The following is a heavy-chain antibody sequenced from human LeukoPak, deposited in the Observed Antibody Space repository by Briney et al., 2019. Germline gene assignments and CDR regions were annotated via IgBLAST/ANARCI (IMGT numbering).Heavy chain of an antibody. CDR3: ARESRDGYNRWIDY. CDR2: ISAYNGNT. CDR1: GYTFINYG. J-gene: IGHJ4*02. Sequence: ASVKVSCKASGYTFINYGITWVRQAPGQGLEWMGWISAYNGNTNYAQKLQGRVTMTTDTSTSTAYMELSSLRSEDTAVYYCARESRDGYNRWIDYWGQGTLVTVSS. V-gene: IGHV1-18*01. D-gene: IGHD5-24*01.